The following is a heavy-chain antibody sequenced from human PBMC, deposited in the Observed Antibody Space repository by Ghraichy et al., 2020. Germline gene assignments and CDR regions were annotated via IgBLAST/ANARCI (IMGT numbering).Heavy chain of an antibody. J-gene: IGHJ4*02. V-gene: IGHV4-39*01. CDR1: GGSISSSSYY. D-gene: IGHD6-19*01. CDR2: IYYSGST. Sequence: SETLSLTCTVSGGSISSSSYYWGWIRQPPGKGLEWIGSIYYSGSTYYNPSLKSRVTISVDTSKNQFSLKLSSLTAADTAVYYCASGAVAGLRAFDYWGQGTLVTVSS. CDR3: ASGAVAGLRAFDY.